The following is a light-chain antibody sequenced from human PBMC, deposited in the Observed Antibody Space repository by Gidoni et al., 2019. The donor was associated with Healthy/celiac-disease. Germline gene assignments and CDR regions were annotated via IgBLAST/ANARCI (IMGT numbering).Light chain of an antibody. CDR3: QQRSNWPPFT. J-gene: IGKJ3*01. CDR1: QSGSSY. Sequence: EVVLTQSPATMSLSPRERATPSCSAGQSGSSYLAWYQQKHGQAPRLLIYDASNRATGIPARFSGSGSGTDFTLTISSLEPEDFAVYYCQQRSNWPPFTFGPGTKVDIK. V-gene: IGKV3-11*01. CDR2: DAS.